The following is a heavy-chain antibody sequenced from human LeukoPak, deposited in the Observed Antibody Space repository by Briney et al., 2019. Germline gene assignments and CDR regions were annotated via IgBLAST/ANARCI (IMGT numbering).Heavy chain of an antibody. Sequence: ASVKVSCKASGYTFTSYYMHWVRQAPGQGLEWMGIINPSGGSTSYAQKFQGRVTMTRDMSTSTVYMELSSLRSDDTAVYYCARVAVRGGRNHYMDVWGKGTTVTVSS. CDR2: INPSGGST. V-gene: IGHV1-46*01. CDR1: GYTFTSYY. D-gene: IGHD3-10*01. CDR3: ARVAVRGGRNHYMDV. J-gene: IGHJ6*03.